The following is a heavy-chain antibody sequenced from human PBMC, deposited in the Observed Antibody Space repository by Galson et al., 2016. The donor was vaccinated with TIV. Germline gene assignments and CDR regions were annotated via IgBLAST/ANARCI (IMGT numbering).Heavy chain of an antibody. Sequence: SLRLSCAASGFTFDDFDMAWVRQGPGRGLEWVSSVNWNGLGTSYADSVKGRFTISRDSAKNSLYLQMDSLGAEDTALYYCARVASCGRTCYYFDSWGQGTLVAVSS. J-gene: IGHJ4*02. D-gene: IGHD2-21*01. CDR1: GFTFDDFD. CDR2: VNWNGLGT. V-gene: IGHV3-20*04. CDR3: ARVASCGRTCYYFDS.